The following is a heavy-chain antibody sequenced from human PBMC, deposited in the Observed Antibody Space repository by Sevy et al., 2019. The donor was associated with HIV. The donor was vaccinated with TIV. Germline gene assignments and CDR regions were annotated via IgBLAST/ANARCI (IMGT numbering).Heavy chain of an antibody. J-gene: IGHJ4*02. CDR2: INNDGTST. D-gene: IGHD4-17*01. CDR1: GFTFNNYW. Sequence: GGSLRLSCAASGFTFNNYWLHWVRQAPGKGLVWVSRINNDGTSTIYSDSVKGRFTISRDNAKNTLYLQMNSLRDEDTAVYYCGREGQRGDYAAWGRGTLVTVSS. V-gene: IGHV3-74*01. CDR3: GREGQRGDYAA.